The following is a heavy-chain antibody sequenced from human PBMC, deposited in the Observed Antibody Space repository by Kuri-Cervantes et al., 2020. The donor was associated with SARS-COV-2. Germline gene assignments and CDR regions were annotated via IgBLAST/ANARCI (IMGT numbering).Heavy chain of an antibody. Sequence: SVKVSCKASGGTFSSYAISWVRQAPGQGLEWMGGIIPIFGTANYAQKFQGRVTITADESTSTAYMELSSLRSEGTAVYYCAEYYDFWSGYSQKGMDVWGQGTTVTVSS. CDR2: IIPIFGTA. CDR1: GGTFSSYA. J-gene: IGHJ6*02. V-gene: IGHV1-69*13. CDR3: AEYYDFWSGYSQKGMDV. D-gene: IGHD3-3*01.